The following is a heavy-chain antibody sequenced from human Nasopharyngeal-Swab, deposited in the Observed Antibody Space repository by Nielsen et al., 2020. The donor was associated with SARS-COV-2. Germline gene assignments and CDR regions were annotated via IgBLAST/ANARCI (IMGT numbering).Heavy chain of an antibody. Sequence: GESLKISCATSGFTFNNHDMNWVRQAPGKGLEWVSVISGSGGSTYYADSVKGRFTISRDNSKNTLYLQMNSLRAEDTAVYYCARYDDYYDSSGYAYWGQGTLVTVSS. V-gene: IGHV3-23*01. CDR1: GFTFNNHD. D-gene: IGHD3-22*01. J-gene: IGHJ4*02. CDR2: ISGSGGST. CDR3: ARYDDYYDSSGYAY.